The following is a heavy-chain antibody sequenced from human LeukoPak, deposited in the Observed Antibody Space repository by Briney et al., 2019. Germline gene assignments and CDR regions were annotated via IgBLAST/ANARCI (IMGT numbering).Heavy chain of an antibody. Sequence: PGGSLRLSCAASGFTFRNYWKHWVRQAPGKGLVWVSRIKGDGTHTIYADSVKGRFSISRDNAKSTLYLQMRSLRADDTAVYYCVRDWDHFDFDSWGQGTLVTVSS. V-gene: IGHV3-74*01. CDR2: IKGDGTHT. CDR3: VRDWDHFDFDS. CDR1: GFTFRNYW. J-gene: IGHJ5*01. D-gene: IGHD1-26*01.